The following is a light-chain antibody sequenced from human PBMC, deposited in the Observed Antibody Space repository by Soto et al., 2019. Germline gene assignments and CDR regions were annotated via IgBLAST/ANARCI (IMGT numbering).Light chain of an antibody. Sequence: DILMTQSPSSLSASVGDRVTITCRASQGISNYLAWYQQKPEKVPKLLIYAASTLQSGVPSRFSGSGSWTDFTLTISSLQAEDVATYYWQKYNSAPYTFGQGTKLEIK. J-gene: IGKJ2*01. V-gene: IGKV1-27*01. CDR3: QKYNSAPYT. CDR2: AAS. CDR1: QGISNY.